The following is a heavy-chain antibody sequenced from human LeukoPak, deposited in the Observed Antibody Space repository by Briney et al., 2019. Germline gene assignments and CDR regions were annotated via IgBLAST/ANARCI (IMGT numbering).Heavy chain of an antibody. J-gene: IGHJ6*03. Sequence: GGSLRLSCAASGFTFSSYAMSWVRQAPGKGLEWVSAISGSGGSTYYADSVKGRFTISRDNSKNTLYLQMNSLRAEDTAVYYCAKASSQNYYYYYMDVWGKGTTVTISS. CDR2: ISGSGGST. D-gene: IGHD6-6*01. CDR3: AKASSQNYYYYYMDV. CDR1: GFTFSSYA. V-gene: IGHV3-23*01.